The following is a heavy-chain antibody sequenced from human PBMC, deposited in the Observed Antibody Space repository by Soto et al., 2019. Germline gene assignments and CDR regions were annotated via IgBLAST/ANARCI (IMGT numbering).Heavy chain of an antibody. D-gene: IGHD2-21*01. Sequence: PSETLSLTCTVSGGSISSGGTGSYWTWIRQLPGKGLEWIGYIYYSGSTYYNPSLKSRVTISVDTSKNQFSLKLSSVTAADTAVYYCAASCVGCGGFNYYGMDVWGQGTTVTVSS. CDR2: IYYSGST. CDR3: AASCVGCGGFNYYGMDV. CDR1: GGSISSGGTGSY. V-gene: IGHV4-31*03. J-gene: IGHJ6*02.